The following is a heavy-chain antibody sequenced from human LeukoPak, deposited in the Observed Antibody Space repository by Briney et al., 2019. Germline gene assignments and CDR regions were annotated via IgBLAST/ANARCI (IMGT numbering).Heavy chain of an antibody. CDR1: GYTFTSYG. V-gene: IGHV1-18*04. CDR2: ISAYNGNT. J-gene: IGHJ3*02. CDR3: ARVQYQLLSSSDRAFDI. Sequence: PSASVKVSCKASGYTFTSYGISWVRQAPGQGLEWMGWISAYNGNTNYAQKLQGRVTMTTDTSTSTAYMELRSLRSDDTAVYYCARVQYQLLSSSDRAFDIWGQGTMVTVSS. D-gene: IGHD2-2*01.